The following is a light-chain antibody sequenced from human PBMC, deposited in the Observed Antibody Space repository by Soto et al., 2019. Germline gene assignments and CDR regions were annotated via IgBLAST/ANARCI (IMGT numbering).Light chain of an antibody. CDR3: SSYTTGSTLM. CDR2: DVS. V-gene: IGLV2-14*01. CDR1: SSDVGGYNS. J-gene: IGLJ3*02. Sequence: QSALTQPASVSGSPGQSITISCTGTSSDVGGYNSVSWYQQHPGKAPKLMIYDVSYRPSGVSNRFSGSKSGNTASLTISGGQAEDEADYYCSSYTTGSTLMFGGGTKLTVL.